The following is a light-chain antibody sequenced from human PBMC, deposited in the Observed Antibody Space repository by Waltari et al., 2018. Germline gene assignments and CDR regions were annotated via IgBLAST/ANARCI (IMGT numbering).Light chain of an antibody. CDR2: SNN. CDR3: AAWDDSLNGRGV. CDR1: SSNIGRNT. J-gene: IGLJ1*01. V-gene: IGLV1-44*01. Sequence: QSVLTQPPSASGTPGQRVTISCSGSSSNIGRNTVNWYQQLPGTAPKLLIVSNNQRRARVPDRVSGAKSGTAAALAISGLRAEDEADDYCAAWDDSLNGRGVFGTGTKVTVL.